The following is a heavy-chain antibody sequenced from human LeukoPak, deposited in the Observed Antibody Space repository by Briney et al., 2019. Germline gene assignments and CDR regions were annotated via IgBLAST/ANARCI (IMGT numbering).Heavy chain of an antibody. CDR3: ARQTGDRTAGAFDI. V-gene: IGHV5-51*01. D-gene: IGHD7-27*01. CDR1: GFSFTSYW. CDR2: IYAGDSDT. J-gene: IGHJ3*02. Sequence: GESLKISCKGSGFSFTSYWIGWVRQMPGKGLEWMGIIYAGDSDTRYSPSFQGQVTTSADKSISTAYLQWSSLKASDTAMYYCARQTGDRTAGAFDIWGQGTMVTVSS.